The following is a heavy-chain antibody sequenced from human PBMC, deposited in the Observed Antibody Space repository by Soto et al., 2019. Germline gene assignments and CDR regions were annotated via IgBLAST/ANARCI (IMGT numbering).Heavy chain of an antibody. CDR1: GGTFSSYP. CDR2: IIPIFGII. V-gene: IGHV1-69*01. D-gene: IGHD1-1*01. Sequence: QVQLVQSGAEVKKPGSSVKVSCKASGGTFSSYPLSWVRQAPGQGLEWMGGIIPIFGIIKSAQKFQGRVSITADESTSTAYMELSSLRSEDTAVYYCARPRTTGTTKGYDYWGQGTLVTVSS. CDR3: ARPRTTGTTKGYDY. J-gene: IGHJ4*02.